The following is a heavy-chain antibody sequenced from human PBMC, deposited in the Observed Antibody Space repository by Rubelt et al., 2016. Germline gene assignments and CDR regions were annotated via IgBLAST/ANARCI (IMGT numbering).Heavy chain of an antibody. CDR3: ARNYGSGSYSFRFDY. CDR2: IIPIFGTA. CDR1: GGTFSSYA. Sequence: GGTFSSYAISWVRQAPGQGLEWMGGIIPIFGTANYAQKFQGRVTITADKSTSTAYMELSSLRSEDTAVYYCARNYGSGSYSFRFDYWGQGTLVTVSS. J-gene: IGHJ4*02. D-gene: IGHD3-10*01. V-gene: IGHV1-69*06.